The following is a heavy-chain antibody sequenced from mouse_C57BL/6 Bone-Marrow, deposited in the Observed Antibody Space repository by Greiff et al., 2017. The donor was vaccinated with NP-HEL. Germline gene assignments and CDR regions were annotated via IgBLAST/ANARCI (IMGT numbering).Heavy chain of an antibody. J-gene: IGHJ3*01. D-gene: IGHD1-1*01. CDR1: GYTFTSYG. CDR3: ARQDYYGSSLWGFAY. Sequence: VKLVESGAELARPGASVKLSCKASGYTFTSYGISWVKQRTGQGLEWIGALYPRSGNTYYNEKFKGKATLTADKSSSTAYMELRSLTSEDSAVYFCARQDYYGSSLWGFAYWGQGTLVTVSA. V-gene: IGHV1-81*01. CDR2: LYPRSGNT.